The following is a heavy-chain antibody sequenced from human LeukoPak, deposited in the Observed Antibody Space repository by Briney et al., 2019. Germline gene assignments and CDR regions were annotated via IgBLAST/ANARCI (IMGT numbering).Heavy chain of an antibody. Sequence: PGGPLRLSCAASGFTFSSYEMNWVRQAPGKGLEWVSYISSSGSTIYYADSVKGRFTISRDNAKNSPYLQMNSLRAEDTAVYYCARHKSISTFDYWGQGTLVTVSS. CDR2: ISSSGSTI. V-gene: IGHV3-48*03. CDR3: ARHKSISTFDY. D-gene: IGHD5/OR15-5a*01. J-gene: IGHJ4*02. CDR1: GFTFSSYE.